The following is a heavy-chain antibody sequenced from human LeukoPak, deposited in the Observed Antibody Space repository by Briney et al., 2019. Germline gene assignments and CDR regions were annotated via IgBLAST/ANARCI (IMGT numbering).Heavy chain of an antibody. CDR3: ARGIAAAGPNFDY. CDR2: INWNGGST. J-gene: IGHJ4*02. CDR1: GFSFDDYG. D-gene: IGHD6-13*01. Sequence: GGSLRLSCTASGFSFDDYGMSWVRQAPGKGLEWVSGINWNGGSTGYADSVKGRFTISRDNAKKSLYLQMNSLRAEDTALYHCARGIAAAGPNFDYWGQGTLVTVSS. V-gene: IGHV3-20*01.